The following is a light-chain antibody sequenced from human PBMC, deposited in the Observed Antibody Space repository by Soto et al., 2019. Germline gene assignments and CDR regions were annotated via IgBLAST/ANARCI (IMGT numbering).Light chain of an antibody. Sequence: DIQMTQSPSSLSASVGDRVTITCRASQAINNYLAWYQQKPGKVPTLLISAASTLQSGVPSRFSGSGSGTDFTLTISSLQPADVATYYCHKFNAVPTFGGGTKVEI. CDR3: HKFNAVPT. J-gene: IGKJ4*02. CDR2: AAS. V-gene: IGKV1-27*01. CDR1: QAINNY.